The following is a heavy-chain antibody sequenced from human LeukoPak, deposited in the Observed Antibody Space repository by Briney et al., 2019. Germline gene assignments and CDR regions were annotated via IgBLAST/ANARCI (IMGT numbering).Heavy chain of an antibody. CDR1: GGTFSSYA. CDR2: IIPIFGTA. D-gene: IGHD4-17*01. V-gene: IGHV1-69*13. CDR3: ARVDIYGDPTYFDY. Sequence: GASVKVSCKASGGTFSSYAISWVRQAPGQGLEWMGGIIPIFGTANYAQKFQGRVTITADESTSTAYMELSSLRSEDTAVYYCARVDIYGDPTYFDYWGQGTLVTVSS. J-gene: IGHJ4*02.